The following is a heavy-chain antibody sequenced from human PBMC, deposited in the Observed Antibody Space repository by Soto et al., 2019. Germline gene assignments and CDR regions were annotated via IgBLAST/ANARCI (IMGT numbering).Heavy chain of an antibody. CDR2: ISWNSGSI. CDR3: AKDRMYAMVPPGPMDV. D-gene: IGHD2-8*01. V-gene: IGHV3-9*01. Sequence: PGGSLRLSCAASGFTFDDYAMHWVRQAPGKGLEWVSGISWNSGSIGYADSVKGRFTISRDNAKNSLYLQMNSLRAEDTALYYCAKDRMYAMVPPGPMDVWGQGTTVTVSS. J-gene: IGHJ6*02. CDR1: GFTFDDYA.